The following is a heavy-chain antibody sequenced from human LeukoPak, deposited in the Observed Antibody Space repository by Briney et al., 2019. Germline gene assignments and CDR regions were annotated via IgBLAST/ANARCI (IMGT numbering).Heavy chain of an antibody. CDR1: GYTFTGYY. CDR3: ARDGGNDYSNYDY. J-gene: IGHJ4*02. V-gene: IGHV1-2*02. D-gene: IGHD4-11*01. CDR2: INPNSGGT. Sequence: GASVKVSCKASGYTFTGYYMHWVRQAPGQGLEWMGWINPNSGGTNYAQKFQGRVTMTRDTSISTAYMELSRLRSDDTAVYYCARDGGNDYSNYDYWGLGTLVTVSS.